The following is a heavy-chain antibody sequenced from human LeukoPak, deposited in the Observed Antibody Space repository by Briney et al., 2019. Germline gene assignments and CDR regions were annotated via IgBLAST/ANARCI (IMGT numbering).Heavy chain of an antibody. Sequence: SETLSLXCAVYGGSFSGYYWSWIRQPPGKGLEWIGEINHSGSTNYNPSLKSRVTISVDTSKNQFSLKLSSVTAADTAVYYCARARPKMWYSSSRGSNDYWGQGTLVTVSS. CDR1: GGSFSGYY. V-gene: IGHV4-34*01. CDR3: ARARPKMWYSSSRGSNDY. D-gene: IGHD6-13*01. J-gene: IGHJ4*02. CDR2: INHSGST.